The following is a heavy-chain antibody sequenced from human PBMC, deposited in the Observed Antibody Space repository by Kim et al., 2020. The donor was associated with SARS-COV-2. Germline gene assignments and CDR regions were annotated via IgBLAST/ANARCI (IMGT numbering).Heavy chain of an antibody. J-gene: IGHJ1*01. CDR2: INHSGST. Sequence: SETLSLTCAVYGGSFSGYYWSWIRQPPGKGLEWIGEINHSGSTNYNPSLKSRVTISVDTSKNQFSLKLSSVTAADTAVYYCARGRGRGSGYPFRHWGQGTLVTVSS. V-gene: IGHV4-34*01. CDR3: ARGRGRGSGYPFRH. D-gene: IGHD3-22*01. CDR1: GGSFSGYY.